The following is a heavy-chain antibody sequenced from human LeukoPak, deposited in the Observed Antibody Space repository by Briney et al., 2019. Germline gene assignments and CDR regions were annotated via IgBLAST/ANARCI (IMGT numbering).Heavy chain of an antibody. CDR3: ARHCYCSDSGFDY. V-gene: IGHV5-10-1*01. D-gene: IGHD3-10*01. Sequence: GGSQSLFCQGSGYRVTSPWTSWARQMPGKGLEWMGRIDPSDSYTNYSPSLQGHVSISGDKSISTVYLQCSSLKASDTALYFCARHCYCSDSGFDYWGQGTLVTVSS. CDR1: GYRVTSPW. CDR2: IDPSDSYT. J-gene: IGHJ4*02.